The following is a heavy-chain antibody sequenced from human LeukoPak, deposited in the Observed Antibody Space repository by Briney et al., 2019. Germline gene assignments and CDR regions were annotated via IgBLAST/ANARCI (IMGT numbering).Heavy chain of an antibody. V-gene: IGHV1-2*02. Sequence: ASVKISCKASGYTFTDYYMHWVRQAPGQGFEWMGWINPDDGDTNYAQKFQGRVTMTRDTSISTAHMEVSRLRSDDTAVYYCAIANFLYCSSSTCLFDYWGQGTLVTVSS. CDR2: INPDDGDT. CDR1: GYTFTDYY. CDR3: AIANFLYCSSSTCLFDY. J-gene: IGHJ4*02. D-gene: IGHD2-2*01.